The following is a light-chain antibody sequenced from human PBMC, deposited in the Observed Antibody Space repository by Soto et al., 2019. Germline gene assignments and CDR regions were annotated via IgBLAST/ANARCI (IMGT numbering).Light chain of an antibody. CDR2: EVT. Sequence: QSALTQPPSASGSPGQSVTIPCSGISSDVEDSKYVSWYRQHPGKVPKLLIFEVTKRPSGVPDRFSGSKSGNTASLTVSGLQLEDEADYYCSSFAGAPVIFGGGTKLTVL. CDR1: SSDVEDSKY. J-gene: IGLJ2*01. CDR3: SSFAGAPVI. V-gene: IGLV2-8*01.